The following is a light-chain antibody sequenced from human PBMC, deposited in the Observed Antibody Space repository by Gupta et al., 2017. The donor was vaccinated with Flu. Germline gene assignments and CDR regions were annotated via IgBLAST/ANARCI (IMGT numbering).Light chain of an antibody. CDR2: GAS. J-gene: IGKJ2*01. Sequence: EIVMAQSPATLSESPGERATLSCRASQSVSTNLAWYQQRPGQAPRLLIYGASTRATGIPARFSGSGSGTEFTLTISSRQSEDFAIYYCQQYENWPKNTFGQGTKLEIK. CDR3: QQYENWPKNT. V-gene: IGKV3D-15*01. CDR1: QSVSTN.